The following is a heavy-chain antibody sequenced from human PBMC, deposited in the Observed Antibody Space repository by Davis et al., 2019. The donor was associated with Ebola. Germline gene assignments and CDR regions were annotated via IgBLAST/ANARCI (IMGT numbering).Heavy chain of an antibody. Sequence: SETLSLTCAVYGGSFSGYYWSWICQPPGKGLEWIGEINHSGSTNYNPSLKSRVTISVDTSKNQFSLKLSSVTAADTAVYYCARVVGSYYYGMDVWGQGTTVTVSS. J-gene: IGHJ6*02. D-gene: IGHD1-26*01. CDR2: INHSGST. V-gene: IGHV4-34*01. CDR1: GGSFSGYY. CDR3: ARVVGSYYYGMDV.